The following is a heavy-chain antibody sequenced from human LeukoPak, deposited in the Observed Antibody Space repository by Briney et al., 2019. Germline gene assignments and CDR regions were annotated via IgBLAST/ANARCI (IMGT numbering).Heavy chain of an antibody. CDR1: GYTFTSYY. D-gene: IGHD2-21*02. V-gene: IGHV7-4-1*02. CDR2: INTNTGNP. CDR3: AREGSHIVVVTAPTPFDY. J-gene: IGHJ4*02. Sequence: ASVKVSCKASGYTFTSYYMHWVRQAPGQGLEWMGWINTNTGNPTYAQGFTGRFVFSLDTSVSTAYLQISSLKAEDTAVYYCAREGSHIVVVTAPTPFDYWGQGTLVTVSS.